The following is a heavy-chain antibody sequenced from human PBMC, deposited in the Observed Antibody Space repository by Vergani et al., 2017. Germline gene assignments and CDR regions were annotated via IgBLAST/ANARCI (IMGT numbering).Heavy chain of an antibody. Sequence: EVQLVESGGGLVKPGGSLRLSCAASGFTFSSYSMNWVRQAPGKGLEWFSSISSSSSYIYYADSVKGRFTISRDNAKNSLYLQMNSLRAEDTAVYYCARGRDDFWSGYYSVEYFQHWGQGTLVTVSS. CDR2: ISSSSSYI. V-gene: IGHV3-21*01. CDR1: GFTFSSYS. D-gene: IGHD3-3*01. CDR3: ARGRDDFWSGYYSVEYFQH. J-gene: IGHJ1*01.